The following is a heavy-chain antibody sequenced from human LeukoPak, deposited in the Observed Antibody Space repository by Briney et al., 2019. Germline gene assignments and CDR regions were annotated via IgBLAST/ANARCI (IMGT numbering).Heavy chain of an antibody. CDR2: IYYSGST. Sequence: SETLSLTCTVSGGSISNYYWSWIRQPPGKGLEWIGYIYYSGSTNYNPSLKSRVTISVDTSKNQFSLKLRSVTAADTAVYYCARCYYGSGSYYYYYYMDVWGKGTTVTISS. D-gene: IGHD3-10*01. J-gene: IGHJ6*03. CDR3: ARCYYGSGSYYYYYYMDV. CDR1: GGSISNYY. V-gene: IGHV4-59*01.